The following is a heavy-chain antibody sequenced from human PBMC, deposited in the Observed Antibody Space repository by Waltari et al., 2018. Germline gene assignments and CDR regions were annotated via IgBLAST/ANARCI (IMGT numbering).Heavy chain of an antibody. J-gene: IGHJ4*02. CDR3: VVLLPGASYFDD. Sequence: EVQLVESGGGLVQPGGSLRLFCAASGFTFRNYEMNWVRQAPGKGLGWVAYIISGASIIYYADSVKGRFTISRDNAKNSVYLQMSSLRAEDTAVYYCVVLLPGASYFDDWGQGTLVTVSP. CDR1: GFTFRNYE. CDR2: IISGASII. D-gene: IGHD2-2*01. V-gene: IGHV3-48*03.